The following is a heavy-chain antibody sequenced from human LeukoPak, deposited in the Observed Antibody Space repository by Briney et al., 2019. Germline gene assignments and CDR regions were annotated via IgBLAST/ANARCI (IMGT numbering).Heavy chain of an antibody. J-gene: IGHJ4*02. Sequence: GGSLRLSCAASGFTFSSYWMNWARQAPGKGLEWVASINHNGNVNYYVDSVKGRFTISRDNAKNSLYLQMSSLRAGDTAVYYCATDRGWRTSGYYLYYFEYWGQGTLVTFSS. V-gene: IGHV3-7*01. CDR1: GFTFSSYW. D-gene: IGHD3-3*01. CDR2: INHNGNVN. CDR3: ATDRGWRTSGYYLYYFEY.